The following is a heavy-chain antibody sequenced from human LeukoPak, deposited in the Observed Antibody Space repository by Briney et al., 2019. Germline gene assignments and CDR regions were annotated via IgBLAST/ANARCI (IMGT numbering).Heavy chain of an antibody. CDR1: GFTFSSYG. CDR2: IWYDGSNK. V-gene: IGHV3-33*01. J-gene: IGHJ6*02. D-gene: IGHD6-19*01. Sequence: PGGSLRLSCAASGFTFSSYGMHWVRQAPGKGLEWVAVIWYDGSNKYYADSVKGRLTISRDNSKNTLYLQMNSLRAEDTAVYYCARDSTVATYYGVDVWGQGTTVTVSS. CDR3: ARDSTVATYYGVDV.